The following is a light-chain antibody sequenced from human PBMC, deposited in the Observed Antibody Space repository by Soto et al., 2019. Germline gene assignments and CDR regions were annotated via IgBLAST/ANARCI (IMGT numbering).Light chain of an antibody. CDR1: SSDIGGYNF. V-gene: IGLV2-14*03. CDR2: DVI. CDR3: SSYTTSTTAV. Sequence: QSALTQPASASGSPGQSITIACTGSSSDIGGYNFVSWYQQHPGKAPKLMIYDVIKRPSGVSRRFSGSKSGNTASLTISGLQPEDEADYFCSSYTTSTTAVFGGGTKLTVL. J-gene: IGLJ2*01.